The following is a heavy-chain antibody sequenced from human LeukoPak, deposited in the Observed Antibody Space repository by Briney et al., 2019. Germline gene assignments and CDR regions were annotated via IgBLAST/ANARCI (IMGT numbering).Heavy chain of an antibody. CDR1: GFTFVSYW. J-gene: IGHJ6*03. V-gene: IGHV3-7*01. CDR3: ARGPLRYCTSTSCYFNYYYMDV. Sequence: GGSLRLSCATSGFTFVSYWMTWVRQAPGKGLEWVANIKQDGSEKYYVDSVKGRFTISRDNAKNSLYLQMNSLRAEDTAVYYCARGPLRYCTSTSCYFNYYYMDVWGKGTTVTVSS. D-gene: IGHD2-2*01. CDR2: IKQDGSEK.